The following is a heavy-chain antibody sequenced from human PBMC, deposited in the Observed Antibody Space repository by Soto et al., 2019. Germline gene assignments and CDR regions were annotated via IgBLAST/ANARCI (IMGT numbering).Heavy chain of an antibody. CDR1: GFTVSSDF. CDR2: IHDGDRT. J-gene: IGHJ4*02. Sequence: EVQLVESGGGLVQPGGSLRLSCVASGFTVSSDFMTWVRQAPGKGLEWVSMIHDGDRTYYADPVKGRFTISRDTSKNTLYLQMDSVRAEDTAVYHCANRGYWGQGTLVTVSS. V-gene: IGHV3-66*01. D-gene: IGHD2-15*01. CDR3: ANRGY.